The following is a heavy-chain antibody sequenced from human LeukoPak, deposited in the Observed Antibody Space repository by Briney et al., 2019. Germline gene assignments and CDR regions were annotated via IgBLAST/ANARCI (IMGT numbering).Heavy chain of an antibody. CDR1: SGSFSGYY. J-gene: IGHJ4*02. CDR2: INHSGST. Sequence: SETLSLTCAVYSGSFSGYYWSWIRQPPGKGLEWIGEINHSGSTNYNPSLKSRVTISVDTSKNQFSLKLSSVTAADTAVYYCARGSWYDVGYFDYWGQGTPVTVSS. V-gene: IGHV4-34*01. D-gene: IGHD1-1*01. CDR3: ARGSWYDVGYFDY.